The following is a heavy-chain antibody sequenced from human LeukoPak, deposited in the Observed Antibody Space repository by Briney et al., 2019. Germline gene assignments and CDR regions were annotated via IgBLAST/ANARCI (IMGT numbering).Heavy chain of an antibody. CDR2: IYYSGST. CDR1: GGSISSSSYY. J-gene: IGHJ4*02. CDR3: ARLKFVSSSYFFDY. D-gene: IGHD6-13*01. Sequence: SETLSLTCTVSGGSISSSSYYWGWIRQPPGKGLEWIGSIYYSGSTYYNPSLKSRVTMSVDTSKNQFSLKLSSVTAADTAVYYCARLKFVSSSYFFDYWGQGTLITVSS. V-gene: IGHV4-39*07.